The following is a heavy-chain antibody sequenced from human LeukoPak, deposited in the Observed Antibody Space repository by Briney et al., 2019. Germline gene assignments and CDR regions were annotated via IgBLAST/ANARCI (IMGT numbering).Heavy chain of an antibody. CDR3: ARDETYSDVWSGSAGGGKGNYLDY. D-gene: IGHD3-3*01. J-gene: IGHJ4*02. CDR1: GYSISNGYY. CDR2: IYHSSRT. V-gene: IGHV4-38-2*02. Sequence: SETLSLTCTVSGYSISNGYYWGWMRQPPGKGLEWIGSIYHSSRTHYNPSLKSRVIISVDTSKNYFSLKLSSVTTADTAMYYCARDETYSDVWSGSAGGGKGNYLDYWGQGILVTVSS.